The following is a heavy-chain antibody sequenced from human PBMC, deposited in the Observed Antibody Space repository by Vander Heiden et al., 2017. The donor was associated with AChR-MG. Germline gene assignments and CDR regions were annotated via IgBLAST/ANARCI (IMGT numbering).Heavy chain of an antibody. CDR3: AHRRGDFWSGYYFDY. J-gene: IGHJ4*02. Sequence: QITLKESGPTLVKPTQTLTLTCTFSGFSLSTSGVGVGCIRQPPGKALEWLALIYWNDDKRYSPSLKSRLTITKDTSKNQVVLTMTNMDPVDTATYYCAHRRGDFWSGYYFDYWGQGTLVTVSS. D-gene: IGHD3-3*01. CDR2: IYWNDDK. V-gene: IGHV2-5*01. CDR1: GFSLSTSGVG.